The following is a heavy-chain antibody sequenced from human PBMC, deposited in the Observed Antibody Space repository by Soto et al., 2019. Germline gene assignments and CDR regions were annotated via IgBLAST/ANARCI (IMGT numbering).Heavy chain of an antibody. CDR3: ARAEGYYDSSGYYQSYFDY. Sequence: WWSLRLSCSASVFTFSSYDMHWVRQATGKGLEWVSAIGTAGDPYYPGSVKGRFTISRENAKNSLYLQMNSLRAGDTAVYYCARAEGYYDSSGYYQSYFDYWGQRTLVTVSS. D-gene: IGHD3-22*01. J-gene: IGHJ4*02. CDR1: VFTFSSYD. CDR2: IGTAGDP. V-gene: IGHV3-13*05.